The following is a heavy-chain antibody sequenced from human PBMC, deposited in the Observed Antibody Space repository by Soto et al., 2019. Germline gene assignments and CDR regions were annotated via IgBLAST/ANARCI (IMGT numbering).Heavy chain of an antibody. D-gene: IGHD3-3*01. CDR3: ARGPGMYYDFWSGYSTHFDY. CDR2: ISAYNGNT. CDR1: GYTFTSYG. Sequence: GASVKVSCKASGYTFTSYGISWVRQAPGQGLEWMGWISAYNGNTNYAQKLQGRVTMTTDTSTSTAYMELRSLRSDDTDVYYCARGPGMYYDFWSGYSTHFDYWGQGTLVTVSS. V-gene: IGHV1-18*01. J-gene: IGHJ4*02.